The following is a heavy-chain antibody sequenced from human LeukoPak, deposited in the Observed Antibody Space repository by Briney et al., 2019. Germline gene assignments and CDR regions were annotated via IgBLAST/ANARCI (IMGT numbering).Heavy chain of an antibody. J-gene: IGHJ6*03. CDR1: GGSFSGYY. CDR3: ARVPYYYCYYMDV. CDR2: INHSGST. V-gene: IGHV4-34*01. Sequence: NPSETLSLTCAVYGGSFSGYYWSWIRQPPGKGLEWIGEINHSGSTNYNPSLKSRVTISVDTSKNQFSLKLSSVTAADTAVYYCARVPYYYCYYMDVWGKGTTVTVSS.